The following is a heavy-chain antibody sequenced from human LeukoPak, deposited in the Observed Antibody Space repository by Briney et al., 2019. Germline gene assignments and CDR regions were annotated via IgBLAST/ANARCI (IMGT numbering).Heavy chain of an antibody. CDR3: ARVYGSGSYAPPQLYYYYYMDV. V-gene: IGHV4-34*01. J-gene: IGHJ6*03. CDR1: GGSFSGYY. CDR2: INHSGST. D-gene: IGHD3-10*01. Sequence: PSETLSLTCAVYGGSFSGYYWSWIRQPPGKGLEWIGEINHSGSTNYNPSLKSRVTISVDTSKNQFSLKLSSVTAADTAVYYCARVYGSGSYAPPQLYYYYYMDVWGKGTTVTVSS.